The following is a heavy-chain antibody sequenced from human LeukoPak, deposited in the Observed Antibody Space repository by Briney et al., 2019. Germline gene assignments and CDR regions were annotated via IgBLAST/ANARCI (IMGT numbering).Heavy chain of an antibody. Sequence: GGSLRLSCAASGFTFSTYWTSWVRQAPGKGLEWVANIKHDESEKYYVDSVKGRFTIFRDNAKNSLYLQMNSLRAEDTAVYYCAREKFDYWGQGTLVTVSS. CDR2: IKHDESEK. J-gene: IGHJ4*02. V-gene: IGHV3-7*03. CDR1: GFTFSTYW. CDR3: AREKFDY.